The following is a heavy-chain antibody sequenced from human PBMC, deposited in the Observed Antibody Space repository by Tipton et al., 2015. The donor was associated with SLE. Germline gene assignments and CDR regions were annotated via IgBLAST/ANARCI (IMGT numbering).Heavy chain of an antibody. CDR2: IWYDGSNK. CDR1: GFTFSSYG. CDR3: AKQISPHYGMDV. Sequence: SLRLSCAASGFTFSSYGMHWVRQAPGKGLEWVAVIWYDGSNKYYADSVKGRLTISRDNSKNTLYLQMNSLRAEDTAVYYCAKQISPHYGMDVWGQGTTVTVSS. V-gene: IGHV3-30*18. J-gene: IGHJ6*02.